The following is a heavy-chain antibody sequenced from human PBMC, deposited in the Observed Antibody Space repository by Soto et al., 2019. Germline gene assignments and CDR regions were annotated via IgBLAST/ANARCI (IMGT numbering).Heavy chain of an antibody. J-gene: IGHJ4*02. Sequence: GGSLRLSCAASGFTVSSNYMRWVRQAPGKGLEWVSVIYSGGSTYYADSVKGRFTISRDNSKNTLYLQMNSLRAEDTAVYYCARPNYYDSSGYYADYFDYWGQGTLVTVSS. CDR1: GFTVSSNY. D-gene: IGHD3-22*01. V-gene: IGHV3-53*05. CDR3: ARPNYYDSSGYYADYFDY. CDR2: IYSGGST.